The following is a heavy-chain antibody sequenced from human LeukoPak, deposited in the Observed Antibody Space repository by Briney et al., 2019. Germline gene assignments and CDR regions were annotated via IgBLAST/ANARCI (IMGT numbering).Heavy chain of an antibody. Sequence: GGSLRLSCAASGLTFSRQWMFWVRPVPGKGLVWVSQIDRDGTSTGYAGSVKGRFTISRDNAKNTLYLQMDSLRAEDTAVYYCATETSAWSAFDIWGQGTMVTVSA. CDR2: IDRDGTST. CDR3: ATETSAWSAFDI. D-gene: IGHD6-19*01. J-gene: IGHJ3*02. V-gene: IGHV3-74*01. CDR1: GLTFSRQW.